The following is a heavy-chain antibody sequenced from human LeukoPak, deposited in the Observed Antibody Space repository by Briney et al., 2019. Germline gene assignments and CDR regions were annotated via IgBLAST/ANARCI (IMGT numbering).Heavy chain of an antibody. V-gene: IGHV3-30-3*01. CDR3: AKEVAAAPNWFDP. D-gene: IGHD2-15*01. J-gene: IGHJ5*02. CDR2: ISYDGSNT. CDR1: GFSFSRHA. Sequence: GGSLRLSCAASGFSFSRHAMHWVRQAPGKGLEWVAVISYDGSNTYYADSVKGRLIISRDNSKNTLYLQMNRLTGGDTAIYYCAKEVAAAPNWFDPWGQGALVTVSS.